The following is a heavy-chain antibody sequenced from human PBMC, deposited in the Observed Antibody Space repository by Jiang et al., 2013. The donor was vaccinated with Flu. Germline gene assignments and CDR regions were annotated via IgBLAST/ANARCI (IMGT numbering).Heavy chain of an antibody. CDR3: AKGGLRLEYFDY. CDR1: GFTFSSYG. V-gene: IGHV3-30*18. CDR2: ISYDGSNK. Sequence: ESGGGVVQPGRSLRLSCAASGFTFSSYGMHWVRQAPGKGLEWVAVISYDGSNKYYADSVKGRFTISRDNSKNTLYLQMNSLRAEDTAVYYCAKGGLRLEYFDYWGQGTLVTVSS. J-gene: IGHJ4*02. D-gene: IGHD4-17*01.